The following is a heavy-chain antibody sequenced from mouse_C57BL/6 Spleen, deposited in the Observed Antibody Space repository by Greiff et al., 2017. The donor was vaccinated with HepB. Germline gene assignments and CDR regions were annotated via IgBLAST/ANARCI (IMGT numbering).Heavy chain of an antibody. CDR2: ISSGSSTI. V-gene: IGHV5-17*01. Sequence: EVQLQQSGGGLVKPGGSLKLSCAASGFTFSDYGMHWVRQAPEKGLEWVAYISSGSSTIYYADTVKGRFTISRDNAKNTLFLQMTSLRSEDTAMYYCARGAGTGLFDYWGQGTTLTVSS. CDR3: ARGAGTGLFDY. CDR1: GFTFSDYG. J-gene: IGHJ2*01. D-gene: IGHD4-1*01.